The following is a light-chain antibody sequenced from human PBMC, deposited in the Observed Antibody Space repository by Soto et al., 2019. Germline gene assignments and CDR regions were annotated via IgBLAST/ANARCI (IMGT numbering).Light chain of an antibody. CDR2: GAS. CDR1: QSVSSSY. CDR3: QHYSSYPRSWT. V-gene: IGKV3-20*01. J-gene: IGKJ1*01. Sequence: EIVLTQSPGILSLSPGERATLSCRASQSVSSSYLACYQQKPGQAPRLLIYGASSRATGIPDRFSGSGFGTDFTLTISRLEPEDFAVYYCQHYSSYPRSWTFGQGTKVEIK.